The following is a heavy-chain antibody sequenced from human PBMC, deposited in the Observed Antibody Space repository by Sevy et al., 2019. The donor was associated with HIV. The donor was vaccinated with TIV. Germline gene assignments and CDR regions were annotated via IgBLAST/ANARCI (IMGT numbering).Heavy chain of an antibody. CDR2: ISYDGSNK. Sequence: GGSLRLSCAASGFTFSSYAMHWVRQAPGKGLEWVAVISYDGSNKYYADSVKGRFTNSRDNSKNTLYMQMNSLRAEDTAVYYWAIGPFIAAAGTGYFDYWGQGTLVTVSS. CDR3: AIGPFIAAAGTGYFDY. CDR1: GFTFSSYA. D-gene: IGHD6-13*01. J-gene: IGHJ4*02. V-gene: IGHV3-30-3*01.